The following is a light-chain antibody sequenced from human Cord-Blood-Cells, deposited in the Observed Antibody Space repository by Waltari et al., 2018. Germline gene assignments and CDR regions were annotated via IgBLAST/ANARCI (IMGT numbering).Light chain of an antibody. V-gene: IGLV2-14*01. CDR3: SSYTSSSTYV. CDR2: DVS. CDR1: SSDVGGYNY. J-gene: IGLJ1*01. Sequence: QSALTQPASVSGSPGQSITISCTGTSSDVGGYNYVSWYQQHPGKAPKRMIYDVSKRPSGVSNRFSGSKSGTPASLTISGLQAEDEADYYCSSYTSSSTYVFGTGTKVTVL.